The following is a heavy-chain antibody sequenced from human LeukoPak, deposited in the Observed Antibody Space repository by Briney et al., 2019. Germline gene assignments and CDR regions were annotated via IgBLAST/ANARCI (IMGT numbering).Heavy chain of an antibody. Sequence: PGGSLRLSCVASGFTFSNYAMNWVRQAPGKGPEGVSGITGNGGSTYYADSVKGRFTISRDNSKSTLYLQMNSLRAEDTAIYYCAKDKEFTKSSSWYYYDSWGQGTLVTVSS. V-gene: IGHV3-23*01. D-gene: IGHD6-13*01. CDR3: AKDKEFTKSSSWYYYDS. CDR1: GFTFSNYA. J-gene: IGHJ4*02. CDR2: ITGNGGST.